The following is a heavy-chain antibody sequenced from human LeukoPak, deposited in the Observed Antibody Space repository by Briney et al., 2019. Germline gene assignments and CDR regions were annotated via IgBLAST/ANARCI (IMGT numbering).Heavy chain of an antibody. CDR3: ARDQDGDYANDY. D-gene: IGHD4-17*01. CDR2: INSDGSRT. J-gene: IGHJ4*02. CDR1: GFTFSSYW. Sequence: PGGSLRLSCAASGFTFSSYWMHWVRQAPGKGLVWVSRINSDGSRTSYADSVKGRFTISRDNAKNTLYLQMNSLRAEDTAVYYCARDQDGDYANDYWGQGTLVTVSS. V-gene: IGHV3-74*01.